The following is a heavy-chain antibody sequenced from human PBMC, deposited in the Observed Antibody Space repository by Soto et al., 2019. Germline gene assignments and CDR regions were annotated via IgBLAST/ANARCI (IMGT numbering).Heavy chain of an antibody. CDR3: AREGSGSYYRDYYYGMDV. V-gene: IGHV1-46*01. CDR1: GYTFTSYY. D-gene: IGHD3-10*01. Sequence: ASVKVSCKASGYTFTSYYMHWVRQAPGQGLEWMGIINPSGGSTSYAQKFQGRVTMTRDTSTSTVYMELSSLRSEDTAVYYCAREGSGSYYRDYYYGMDVWGQGTTVTV. J-gene: IGHJ6*02. CDR2: INPSGGST.